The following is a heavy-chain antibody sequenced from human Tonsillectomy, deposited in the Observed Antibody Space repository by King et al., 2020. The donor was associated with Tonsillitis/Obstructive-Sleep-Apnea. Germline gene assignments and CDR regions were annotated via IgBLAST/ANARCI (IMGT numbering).Heavy chain of an antibody. D-gene: IGHD1-20*01. J-gene: IGHJ4*02. CDR3: ARDGGPNWSDGKLHFDY. CDR2: IWYDGSKK. V-gene: IGHV3-33*01. CDR1: GFTFSNCG. Sequence: HVQLVESGGGVVQPGRSLRLSCAASGFTFSNCGMEWVRQAPGKGLEWVAGIWYDGSKKYYADSVKGRFTISRDDSKNTVYLQMNNLRAEDTAVYYCARDGGPNWSDGKLHFDYWGQGTLVTVSS.